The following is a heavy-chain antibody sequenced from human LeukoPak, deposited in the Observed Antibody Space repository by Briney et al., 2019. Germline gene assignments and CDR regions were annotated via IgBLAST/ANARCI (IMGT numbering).Heavy chain of an antibody. CDR3: ARGRDGYTFFDY. CDR2: IYYSGST. CDR1: GGSISSHY. J-gene: IGHJ4*02. V-gene: IGHV4-59*11. Sequence: SETLSLTCTVSGGSISSHYWSWIRQPPGKGLEWIGYIYYSGSTNYNPSLKSRVTMSVDTSKNQFSLKLSSVTAADTAVYYCARGRDGYTFFDYWGQGTLVTVSS. D-gene: IGHD5-24*01.